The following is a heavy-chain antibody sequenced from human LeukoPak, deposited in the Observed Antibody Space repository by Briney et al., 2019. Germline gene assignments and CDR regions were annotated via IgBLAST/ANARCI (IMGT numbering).Heavy chain of an antibody. CDR1: GFPFSSYG. J-gene: IGHJ4*02. V-gene: IGHV3-23*01. CDR3: VGSGNSAH. CDR2: ISASGDTI. D-gene: IGHD1-7*01. Sequence: GGSLRLSCAASGFPFSSYGMSWIHQGPGKGLEWVSSISASGDTIFHVDSVKGRFTMSRDNSQNILNLQMKSLRVEDTAIYYCVGSGNSAHWGQGTLVTVSS.